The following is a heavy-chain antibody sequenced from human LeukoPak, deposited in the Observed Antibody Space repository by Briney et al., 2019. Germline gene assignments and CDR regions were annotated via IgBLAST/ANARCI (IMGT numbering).Heavy chain of an antibody. D-gene: IGHD3-22*01. J-gene: IGHJ4*02. CDR2: ISGSGGST. Sequence: GGTLRLSCVASVFTFSSYGMSWVRQAPGKGLEWVSAISGSGGSTYYADSVKGRFTISRDNSKNTLYLQMNSLRAEDTAVYYCAKHNYYDSSGYSGVDYWGQGTLVTVSS. CDR3: AKHNYYDSSGYSGVDY. V-gene: IGHV3-23*01. CDR1: VFTFSSYG.